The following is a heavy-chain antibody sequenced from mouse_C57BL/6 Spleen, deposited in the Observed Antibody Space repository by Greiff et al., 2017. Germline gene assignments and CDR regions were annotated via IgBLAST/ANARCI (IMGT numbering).Heavy chain of an antibody. V-gene: IGHV1-64*01. CDR2: IHPNSGST. J-gene: IGHJ1*03. CDR1: GYTFTSYW. CDR3: ARRGITTPYWYFDV. Sequence: QVQLKQSGAELVKPGASVKLSCKASGYTFTSYWMHWVKQRPGQGLEWIGMIHPNSGSTNYNEKFKSKATLTVDKSSSTAYMQLSSLTSEDSAVYYCARRGITTPYWYFDVWGTGTTVTVSS. D-gene: IGHD1-1*01.